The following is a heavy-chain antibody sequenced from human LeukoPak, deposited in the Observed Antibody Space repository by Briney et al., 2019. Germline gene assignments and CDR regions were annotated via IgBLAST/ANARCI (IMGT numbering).Heavy chain of an antibody. D-gene: IGHD3-10*01. Sequence: SGTLSLTCAVYGGSFSGYYWSWIRQPPGKGLEWIGEINHSGSTNYNPSLKSRVTISVDTSKNQFSLKLSSVTAADTAVYYRARHGDGSGLGDYWGQGTLVTVSS. CDR1: GGSFSGYY. CDR3: ARHGDGSGLGDY. V-gene: IGHV4-34*01. J-gene: IGHJ4*02. CDR2: INHSGST.